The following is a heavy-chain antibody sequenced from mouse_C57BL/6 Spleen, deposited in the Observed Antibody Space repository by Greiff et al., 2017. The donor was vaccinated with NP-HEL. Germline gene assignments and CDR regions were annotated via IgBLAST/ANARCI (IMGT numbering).Heavy chain of an antibody. J-gene: IGHJ3*01. CDR2: ISSGSSTI. V-gene: IGHV5-17*01. Sequence: DVKLVESGGGLVKPGGSLKLSCAASGFTFSDYGMHWVRQAPEKGLEWVAYISSGSSTIYYADTVKGRFTISRDNAKNTLFLQMTSLRSEDTAMYYCARGDRAWFAYWGQGTLVTVSA. CDR3: ARGDRAWFAY. D-gene: IGHD2-13*01. CDR1: GFTFSDYG.